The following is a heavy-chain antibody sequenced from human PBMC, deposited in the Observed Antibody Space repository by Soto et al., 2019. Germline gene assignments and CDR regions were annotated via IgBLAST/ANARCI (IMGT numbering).Heavy chain of an antibody. CDR1: GFTFSSYE. CDR3: ARRYCTNGVGYTGGYFDY. V-gene: IGHV3-48*03. D-gene: IGHD2-8*01. Sequence: GGSLRLSCAASGFTFSSYEMNWVRQAPGKGLEWVSYISSSGSTIYYADSVKGRFTISRDNAKNSLYLQMNSLRAEDAAVYYCARRYCTNGVGYTGGYFDYGGQGTLVTVSS. CDR2: ISSSGSTI. J-gene: IGHJ4*02.